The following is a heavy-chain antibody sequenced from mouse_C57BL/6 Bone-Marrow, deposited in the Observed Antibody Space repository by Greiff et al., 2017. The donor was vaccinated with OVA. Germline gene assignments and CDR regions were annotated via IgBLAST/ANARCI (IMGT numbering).Heavy chain of an antibody. J-gene: IGHJ4*01. Sequence: VQLQQSGPELVKPGASVKISCKASGYAFSSSWMNWVKQRPGTGLEWIGRIYPGDGDTNYNGKFKGKATLTADKSSSTAYMQLSSLTSEDSAVYFCARLDGMDYWGQGTSVTVSS. D-gene: IGHD2-3*01. CDR1: GYAFSSSW. V-gene: IGHV1-82*01. CDR2: IYPGDGDT. CDR3: ARLDGMDY.